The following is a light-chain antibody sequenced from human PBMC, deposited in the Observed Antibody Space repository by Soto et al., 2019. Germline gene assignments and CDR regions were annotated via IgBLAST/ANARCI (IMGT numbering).Light chain of an antibody. CDR1: SSDVGGYNY. CDR2: DVS. CDR3: SSYTSSSTYV. V-gene: IGLV2-14*01. J-gene: IGLJ1*01. Sequence: QSALTQPASVSRSPGQSITISCTGTSSDVGGYNYVSWYQQHPGKAPKLMIYDVSNRPSGVSNRFSGSKSGNTASLTISELQAEDEADYYCSSYTSSSTYVFGTGTKVTVL.